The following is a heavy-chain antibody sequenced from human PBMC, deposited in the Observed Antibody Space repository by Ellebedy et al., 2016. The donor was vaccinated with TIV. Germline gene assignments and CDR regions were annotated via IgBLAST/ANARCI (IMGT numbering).Heavy chain of an antibody. CDR1: GFTFGDYA. D-gene: IGHD3-10*01. J-gene: IGHJ6*02. V-gene: IGHV3-49*03. Sequence: GESLKISXTASGFTFGDYAMSWFRQAPGKGLEWVGFIRSKAYGGTTEYAASVKGRFTISRDDSKSIAYLQMNSLKTEDTAVYYCTRDKNVLLWFVMDVWGQGTTVTVSS. CDR2: IRSKAYGGTT. CDR3: TRDKNVLLWFVMDV.